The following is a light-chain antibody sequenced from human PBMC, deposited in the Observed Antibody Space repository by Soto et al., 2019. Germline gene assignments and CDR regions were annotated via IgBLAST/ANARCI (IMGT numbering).Light chain of an antibody. Sequence: EIVLTQSPATLSSSPGERATLSCRASQSVSTYLAWYQQKPGQAHRLLISEVAKRATGITDRFSGSGCGTDATLTIGSQDPEDVAVYDCKQRGNLPSTVGQGTKVEIK. CDR1: QSVSTY. CDR2: EVA. J-gene: IGKJ1*01. CDR3: KQRGNLPST. V-gene: IGKV3-11*01.